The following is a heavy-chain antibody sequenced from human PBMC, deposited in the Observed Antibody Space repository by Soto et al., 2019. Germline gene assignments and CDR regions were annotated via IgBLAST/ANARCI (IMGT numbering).Heavy chain of an antibody. CDR1: GASISSGGYY. Sequence: SETLSLTCTVSGASISSGGYYWSWIRQHPGKGLEWIGYIYYSGSTSYNPSLKSRVTMSIDMSKNQLSLNLRSLTAADTAVYYCARGHDLVATIHHAWGQGTLVTVSS. J-gene: IGHJ5*02. D-gene: IGHD5-12*01. V-gene: IGHV4-31*03. CDR3: ARGHDLVATIHHA. CDR2: IYYSGST.